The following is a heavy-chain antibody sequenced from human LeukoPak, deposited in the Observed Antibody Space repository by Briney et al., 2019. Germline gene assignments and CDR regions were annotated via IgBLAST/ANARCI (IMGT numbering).Heavy chain of an antibody. Sequence: GGSLRLPCVTSGFTFSTYTMMWVRQTPGKGLQWLASFTGLGGRYYADSVRGRFSISRDYSANTVYLQMDSLRDEDTAVYYCAKGEAGGKVDWFDPWGQGTLIIVSS. CDR3: AKGEAGGKVDWFDP. D-gene: IGHD2-15*01. J-gene: IGHJ5*02. V-gene: IGHV3-23*01. CDR2: FTGLGGR. CDR1: GFTFSTYT.